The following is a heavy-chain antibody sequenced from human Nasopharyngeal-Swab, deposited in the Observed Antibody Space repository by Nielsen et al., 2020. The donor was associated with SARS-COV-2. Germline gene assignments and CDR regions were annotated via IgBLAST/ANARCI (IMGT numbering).Heavy chain of an antibody. CDR2: ISGSAGAT. Sequence: WHGQSPGKWLEWVSAISGSAGATYYADSVKGRFTISRANSKNTVYLQMNSLRAEDAAVYYCAKVRPIVTTPRDFDYWGQGILVTVSS. V-gene: IGHV3-23*01. J-gene: IGHJ4*02. D-gene: IGHD5-12*01. CDR3: AKVRPIVTTPRDFDY.